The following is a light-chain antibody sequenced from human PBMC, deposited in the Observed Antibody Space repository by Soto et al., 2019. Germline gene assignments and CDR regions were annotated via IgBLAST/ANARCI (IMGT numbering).Light chain of an antibody. CDR2: DAS. V-gene: IGKV1-5*01. CDR3: QQYSFYST. J-gene: IGKJ1*01. CDR1: QTISNR. Sequence: IQMTQSPSTLPASVEDTVTITCRASQTISNRLAWYKQKPGKAPKVLVYDASSLVGGAPSRFSGSGSGTEFTLTIRSLKPDDFATYYCQQYSFYSTFGQGTKVDIK.